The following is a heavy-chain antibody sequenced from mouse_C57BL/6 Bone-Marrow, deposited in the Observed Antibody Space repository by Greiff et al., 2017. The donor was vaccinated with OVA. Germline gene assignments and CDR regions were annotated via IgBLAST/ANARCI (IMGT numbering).Heavy chain of an antibody. CDR2: IYPGSGNT. V-gene: IGHV1-76*01. J-gene: IGHJ2*01. CDR3: ARDDGYFFEY. CDR1: GYTFTDHY. D-gene: IGHD2-3*01. Sequence: VQLVESGAEVVRPGASVKLSCKASGYTFTDHYINWVKQRPGQGLEWIARIYPGSGNTYYNEKFKGKATLTAEQSSNTAYMQLSSLTSEDSAVYFCARDDGYFFEYWGQGTTLTVSS.